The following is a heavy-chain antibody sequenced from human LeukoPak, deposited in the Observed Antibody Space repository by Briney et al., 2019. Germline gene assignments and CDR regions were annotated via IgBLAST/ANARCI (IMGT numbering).Heavy chain of an antibody. D-gene: IGHD3-22*01. J-gene: IGHJ5*02. CDR2: IIPLFGTA. CDR1: GGTFSSYA. V-gene: IGHV1-69*13. Sequence: GASVKVSCKASGGTFSSYAISWVRQAPGQGPEWMGGIIPLFGTANYAQKFLGRVIITADESTSTAYMELSSLRSEDTAVYYCARVDGSGYYANNWFDPWGQGTLVTVSS. CDR3: ARVDGSGYYANNWFDP.